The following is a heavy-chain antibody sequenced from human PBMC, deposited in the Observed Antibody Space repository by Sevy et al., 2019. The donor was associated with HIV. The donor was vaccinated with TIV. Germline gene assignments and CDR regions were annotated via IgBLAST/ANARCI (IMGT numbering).Heavy chain of an antibody. Sequence: GGSLRLSCAASGFTFSSYGMHWVRQAPGKGLEWVAVISYDGSNKYYADSVKGRFTMSRDNSKNTLYLQMNSLRAEDTAVYYCAKVQFKAGWYQLDYYGMDVWGQGTTVTVSS. V-gene: IGHV3-30*18. CDR3: AKVQFKAGWYQLDYYGMDV. J-gene: IGHJ6*02. D-gene: IGHD6-19*01. CDR1: GFTFSSYG. CDR2: ISYDGSNK.